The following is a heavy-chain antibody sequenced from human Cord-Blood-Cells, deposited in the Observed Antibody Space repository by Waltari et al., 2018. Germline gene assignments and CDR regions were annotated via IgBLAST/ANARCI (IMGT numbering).Heavy chain of an antibody. CDR2: INPNSGGT. CDR1: GYTFTGYY. D-gene: IGHD3-10*01. Sequence: QVQLVQSGAEVKKPGASVKVSCKASGYTFTGYYMHWVRQAPGQGLEWKGWINPNSGGTNYAQKFQGRVTMTRDTSISTAYMELSRLRSDDTAVYYCARDQVYYGSGSYYDYWGQGTLVTVSS. V-gene: IGHV1-2*02. CDR3: ARDQVYYGSGSYYDY. J-gene: IGHJ4*02.